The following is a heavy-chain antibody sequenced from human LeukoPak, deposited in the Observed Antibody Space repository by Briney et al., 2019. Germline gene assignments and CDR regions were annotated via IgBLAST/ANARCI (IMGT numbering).Heavy chain of an antibody. J-gene: IGHJ4*02. V-gene: IGHV4-59*11. Sequence: SETLSLTCTVSGGSISSHYWSWIRQPPGKGLEWIGYIYYSGSTNYNPSLKSRVTISVDTSKNQFSLKLSSVTAADTAVYYCAATGTTSMFDYWGQGTLVTVSS. CDR3: AATGTTSMFDY. D-gene: IGHD1-1*01. CDR1: GGSISSHY. CDR2: IYYSGST.